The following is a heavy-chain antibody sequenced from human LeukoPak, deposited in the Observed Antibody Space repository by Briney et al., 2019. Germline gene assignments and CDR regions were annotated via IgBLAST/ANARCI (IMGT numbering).Heavy chain of an antibody. V-gene: IGHV3-11*01. J-gene: IGHJ3*02. CDR1: GFTFSDYY. D-gene: IGHD1-26*01. CDR2: ISSSGSTI. Sequence: GRSLRLSCAASGFTFSDYYMSWIRQAPGKGLEWVSYISSSGSTIYYADSVKGRFTISRDNAKNSLYLQMNSLRAEDTAVYYCAREFGLGYYHGVDAFDIWGQGTMVTVSS. CDR3: AREFGLGYYHGVDAFDI.